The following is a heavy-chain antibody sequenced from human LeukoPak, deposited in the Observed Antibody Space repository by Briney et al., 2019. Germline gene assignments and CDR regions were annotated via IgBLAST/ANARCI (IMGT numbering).Heavy chain of an antibody. CDR1: GGSFSGYY. D-gene: IGHD3-10*01. J-gene: IGHJ4*02. CDR2: INHSGST. CDR3: ARAMVRGGFLDY. V-gene: IGHV4-34*01. Sequence: SETLSLTRAVYGGSFSGYYWSWIRQPPGKGLEWIGEINHSGSTNYNPSLKSRVTISVDTSKNQFSLKLSSVTAADTAVYYCARAMVRGGFLDYWGQGTLVTVSS.